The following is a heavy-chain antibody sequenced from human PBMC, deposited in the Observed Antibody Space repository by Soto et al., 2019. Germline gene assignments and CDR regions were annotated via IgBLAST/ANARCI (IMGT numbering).Heavy chain of an antibody. CDR2: MQPSSGRT. V-gene: IGHV1-8*01. CDR3: ARGVTAGVDY. CDR1: GYSFTSLD. D-gene: IGHD1-26*01. J-gene: IGHJ4*02. Sequence: APLKADYRGAGYSFTSLDINCVRQTTGQGLEWMGWMQPSSGRTGYAQKFQGRVTMTRDTSINTAYMELSSLTSDDTAFYYCARGVTAGVDYWGQGTLVTVSS.